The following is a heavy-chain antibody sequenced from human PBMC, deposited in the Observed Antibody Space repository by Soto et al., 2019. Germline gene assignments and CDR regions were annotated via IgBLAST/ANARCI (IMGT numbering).Heavy chain of an antibody. CDR1: GGSFTGYY. Sequence: SETLSRTCAVYGGSFTGYYWTFFRQPRGKGLEWIGEINHSGSTNYNPSLKSRVTISVDTSKNQFSLKLSSVTAADTAVYYCASDTARLAFDIWGQGTMVTVSS. V-gene: IGHV4-34*01. CDR2: INHSGST. J-gene: IGHJ3*02. D-gene: IGHD5-18*01. CDR3: ASDTARLAFDI.